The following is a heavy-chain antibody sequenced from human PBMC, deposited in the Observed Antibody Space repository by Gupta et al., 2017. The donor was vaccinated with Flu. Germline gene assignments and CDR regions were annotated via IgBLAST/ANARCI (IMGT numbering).Heavy chain of an antibody. V-gene: IGHV3-23*01. Sequence: RLAPGKGLEWFSAIRGSGGSAYYAASVKGRFTISRDNSKNTLYLQMNSLRAEDTAVYYCAKGAVAGLYYFDYWGQGTLVTVSS. J-gene: IGHJ4*02. D-gene: IGHD6-19*01. CDR3: AKGAVAGLYYFDY. CDR2: IRGSGGSA.